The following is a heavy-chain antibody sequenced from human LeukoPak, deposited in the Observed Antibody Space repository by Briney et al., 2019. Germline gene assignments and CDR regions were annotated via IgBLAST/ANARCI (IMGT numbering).Heavy chain of an antibody. CDR3: ARALGA. CDR2: IKQDGSEK. V-gene: IGHV3-7*03. D-gene: IGHD4/OR15-4a*01. CDR1: GFTFSSYW. Sequence: PGGSLRLSCAASGFTFSSYWMHWVRQAPGKGLEWVANIKQDGSEKYYVGSVKGRFSISRDNAKNLVYLQMNSLRAEDTAVYYCARALGAWGQGTLVTVSS. J-gene: IGHJ4*02.